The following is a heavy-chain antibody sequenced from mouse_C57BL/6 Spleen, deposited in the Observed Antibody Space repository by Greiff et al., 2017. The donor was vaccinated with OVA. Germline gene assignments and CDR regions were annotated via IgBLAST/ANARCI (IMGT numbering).Heavy chain of an antibody. D-gene: IGHD1-1*01. CDR1: GFTFSDYG. Sequence: DVQLVESGGGLVKPGGSLKLSCAASGFTFSDYGMHWVRQAPEKGLEWVAYISSGSSTIYYADTVKGRFTISRDNAKNTLFLQMTSLRSEDTAMYYCARAPYYYGNDYWGQGTTLTVSS. CDR2: ISSGSSTI. V-gene: IGHV5-17*01. CDR3: ARAPYYYGNDY. J-gene: IGHJ2*01.